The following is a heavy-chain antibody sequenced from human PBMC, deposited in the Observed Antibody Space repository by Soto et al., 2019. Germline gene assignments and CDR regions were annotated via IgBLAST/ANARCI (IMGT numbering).Heavy chain of an antibody. CDR1: GGSISSSSYY. V-gene: IGHV4-39*01. CDR3: ACIFSGGYGYGFYYYGMDV. J-gene: IGHJ6*02. CDR2: IYYSGST. D-gene: IGHD5-18*01. Sequence: PSETLSLTCTVSGGSISSSSYYWGWIRQPPGKGLECIGSIYYSGSTYYNPSLKSRVTISVDTSKNQFSLKLSSVTAADTAVYYCACIFSGGYGYGFYYYGMDVWGQGTTVTVSS.